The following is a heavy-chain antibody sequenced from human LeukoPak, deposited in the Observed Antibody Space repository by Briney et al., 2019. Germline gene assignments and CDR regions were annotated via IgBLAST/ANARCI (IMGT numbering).Heavy chain of an antibody. V-gene: IGHV3-66*01. CDR1: GFNVNSNY. CDR3: ARCTTGRAFGSLREIKRSREIDY. J-gene: IGHJ4*02. Sequence: GGSLRLSCTASGFNVNSNYMSWVRQAPGKGLEWVSVIFGGGSTYYADSVKGRFTISRDNAKNSLYLQMNSLRVEDTAVYYCARCTTGRAFGSLREIKRSREIDYWGQGTLVTVSS. D-gene: IGHD1-1*01. CDR2: IFGGGST.